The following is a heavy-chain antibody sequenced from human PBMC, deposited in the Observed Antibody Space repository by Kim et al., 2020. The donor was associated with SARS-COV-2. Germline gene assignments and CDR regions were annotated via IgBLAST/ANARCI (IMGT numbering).Heavy chain of an antibody. D-gene: IGHD2-15*01. V-gene: IGHV3-33*06. CDR1: GFTFSSYG. Sequence: GGSLRLSCAASGFTFSSYGMHWVRQAPGKGLEWVAVIWYDGSNKYYADSVKGRFTISRDNSKNTLYLQMNSLRAEDTAVYYCAKDSDIVVVVAPEVGADGMDVWGQGTTVTVSS. J-gene: IGHJ6*02. CDR2: IWYDGSNK. CDR3: AKDSDIVVVVAPEVGADGMDV.